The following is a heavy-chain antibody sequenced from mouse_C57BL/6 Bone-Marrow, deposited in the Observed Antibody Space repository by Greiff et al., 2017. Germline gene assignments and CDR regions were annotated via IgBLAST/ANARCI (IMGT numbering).Heavy chain of an antibody. D-gene: IGHD3-3*01. J-gene: IGHJ2*01. Sequence: VQLQQPGAELVMPGASVKLSCKASGYTFTSYWMHWVKQRPGQGLEWIGEIDPSDSYTNYNQKFKGKSTLTVDKSSSTAYMQLSSLTSEDSAVCYSARARAGYYFDYWGQGTTLTVSS. CDR1: GYTFTSYW. CDR2: IDPSDSYT. CDR3: ARARAGYYFDY. V-gene: IGHV1-69*01.